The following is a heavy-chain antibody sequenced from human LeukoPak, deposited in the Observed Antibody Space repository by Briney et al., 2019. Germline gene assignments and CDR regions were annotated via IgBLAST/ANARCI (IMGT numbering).Heavy chain of an antibody. V-gene: IGHV3-48*01. CDR2: ISSSSSTI. J-gene: IGHJ5*02. CDR1: GFTFSSYS. D-gene: IGHD3-3*01. Sequence: PGGSLRLSCAASGFTFSSYSMNWVRQAPGKGLEWVSYISSSSSTIYYADSVKGRFTISRDKSKNTLYLQMNSLRAEDTAVYYCARDYLDYDFWSGYYDWFDPWGQGTLVTVSS. CDR3: ARDYLDYDFWSGYYDWFDP.